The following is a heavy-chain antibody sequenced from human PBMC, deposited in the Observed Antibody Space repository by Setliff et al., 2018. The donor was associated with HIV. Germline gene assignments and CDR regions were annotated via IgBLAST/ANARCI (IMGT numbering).Heavy chain of an antibody. CDR3: ARTPIAVAGSNDAFDI. Sequence: PGGSLRLSCVASGFTFSGYYSMNWVRQAPGKGLEWVSIMYSDGSSAYYADSVRGRFTISRDNSKNTVYLQMNSLRAEDTAVYYCARTPIAVAGSNDAFDIWGQGTMVTVSS. J-gene: IGHJ3*02. CDR1: GFTFSGYYS. CDR2: MYSDGSSA. D-gene: IGHD6-19*01. V-gene: IGHV3-NL1*01.